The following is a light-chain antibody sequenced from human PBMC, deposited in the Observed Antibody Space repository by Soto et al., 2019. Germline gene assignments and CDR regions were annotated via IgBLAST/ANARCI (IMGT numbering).Light chain of an antibody. J-gene: IGKJ1*01. CDR3: QQYGSSRT. CDR2: GAS. CDR1: QSVSSY. Sequence: VLKMSAATMSLYPGESATISCRASQSVSSYLAWYQQKPGQAPRPLIYGASSRATGIPDRFSGSGSGTDFTLTISRLEPEDFAVYYCQQYGSSRTFGQGTKVDI. V-gene: IGKV3-20*01.